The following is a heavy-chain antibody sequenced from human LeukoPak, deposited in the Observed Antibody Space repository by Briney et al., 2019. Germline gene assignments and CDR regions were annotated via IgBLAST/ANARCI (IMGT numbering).Heavy chain of an antibody. D-gene: IGHD5-24*01. CDR2: IYYSGST. J-gene: IGHJ6*02. CDR3: ARHLTLEEINYYYYGMDV. V-gene: IGHV4-59*08. CDR1: GDSVSGYY. Sequence: SETLSLTCIVSGDSVSGYYWNWIRQPPGKGLEWIGYIYYSGSTNYNPSLKSRVTISVDTSKNQFSLKLSSVTAADTAVYYCARHLTLEEINYYYYGMDVWGQGTTVTVSS.